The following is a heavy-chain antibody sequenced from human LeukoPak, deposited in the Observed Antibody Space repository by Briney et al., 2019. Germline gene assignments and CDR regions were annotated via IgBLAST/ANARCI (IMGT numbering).Heavy chain of an antibody. D-gene: IGHD5-12*01. CDR3: AKGGGYGGYDTDAFDI. CDR1: GFTFSSYA. CDR2: ISYDGTNK. V-gene: IGHV3-30*18. Sequence: PGGSLRLSCGASGFTFSSYAMHWVRQAPGKGLEWVAVISYDGTNKYYTDSVKGRFTISRDNSKNTLYLQMNSLRAEDTALYYCAKGGGYGGYDTDAFDIWGQGTMVTVSS. J-gene: IGHJ3*02.